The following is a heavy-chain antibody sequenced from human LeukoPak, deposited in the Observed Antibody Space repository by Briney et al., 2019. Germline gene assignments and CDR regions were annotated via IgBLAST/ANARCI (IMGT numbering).Heavy chain of an antibody. CDR1: GYSFTTYW. J-gene: IGHJ2*01. D-gene: IGHD3-22*01. CDR3: ARHRRNYYDSSGYPGYFDL. CDR2: IYPGDSDT. V-gene: IGHV5-51*01. Sequence: GESLKIYCRWSGYSFTTYWIGWVRQMPGKGLEWMGHIYPGDSDTRYSASFQGQVTISADKSITTAYLQWSSLKASDTDMYYCARHRRNYYDSSGYPGYFDLWGRGTLVTVSS.